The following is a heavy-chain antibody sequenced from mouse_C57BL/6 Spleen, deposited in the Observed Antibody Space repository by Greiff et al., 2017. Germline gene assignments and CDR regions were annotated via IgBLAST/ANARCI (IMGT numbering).Heavy chain of an antibody. CDR3: ARSATMVTTQFAY. V-gene: IGHV1-72*01. CDR1: GYTFTSYW. CDR2: IDPTSGGT. Sequence: VQLQQPGAELVKPGASVKLSCKASGYTFTSYWMHWVKQRPGRGLEWIGRIDPTSGGTKYNEKFKSKATLTVDKPSSTAYMQLSSLTSEDSAVYYGARSATMVTTQFAYWGQGTLVTVSA. D-gene: IGHD2-2*01. J-gene: IGHJ3*01.